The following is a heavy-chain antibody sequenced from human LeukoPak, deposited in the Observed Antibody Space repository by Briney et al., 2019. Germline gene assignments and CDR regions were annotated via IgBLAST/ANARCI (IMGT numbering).Heavy chain of an antibody. V-gene: IGHV3-30*18. Sequence: QPGGSLRLSCAASGFTFSSYGMHWVRQAPGKGLEWVAVIPYDGSNKYYADSVKGRFTISRDNSKNTLYLQMNSLRAEDTAVYYCAKVPDSRYCSSTSCYGGPFDYWGQGTLVTVSS. CDR2: IPYDGSNK. CDR1: GFTFSSYG. J-gene: IGHJ4*02. D-gene: IGHD2-2*01. CDR3: AKVPDSRYCSSTSCYGGPFDY.